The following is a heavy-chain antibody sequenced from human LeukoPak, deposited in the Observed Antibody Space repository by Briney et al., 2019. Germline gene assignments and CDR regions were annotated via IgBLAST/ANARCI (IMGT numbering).Heavy chain of an antibody. J-gene: IGHJ4*02. CDR2: IYYSGST. V-gene: IGHV4-30-4*01. CDR3: ARAPRYDSSGYNFDY. Sequence: SETLSLTCTVSGGSISSGDYYWSWIRQPPGKGLEWIGYIYYSGSTYYNPSLKNRVTISVDTSKNQFSLKLSSVTAADTAVYYCARAPRYDSSGYNFDYWGQGTLVTVSS. D-gene: IGHD3-22*01. CDR1: GGSISSGDYY.